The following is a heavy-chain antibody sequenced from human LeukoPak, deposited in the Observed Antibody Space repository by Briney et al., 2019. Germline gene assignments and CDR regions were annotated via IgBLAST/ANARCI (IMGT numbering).Heavy chain of an antibody. CDR1: GYTFTGYY. CDR2: INPNSGGT. D-gene: IGHD3-3*01. V-gene: IGHV1-2*05. J-gene: IGHJ6*02. CDR3: ARDWYYDFWSGYWGHYYGMDV. Sequence: ASVKVSCKASGYTFTGYYMHWVRQAPGQGLEWMGRINPNSGGTNYAQKFQGRVTMTRDTSISTAYMELGRLRSDDTVVYYCARDWYYDFWSGYWGHYYGMDVWGQGTTVTVSS.